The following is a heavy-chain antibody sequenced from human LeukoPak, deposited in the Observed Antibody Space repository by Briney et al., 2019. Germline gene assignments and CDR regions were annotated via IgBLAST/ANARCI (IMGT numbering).Heavy chain of an antibody. CDR3: ARAPTTVTTNFDY. D-gene: IGHD4-17*01. J-gene: IGHJ4*02. CDR1: GGSISSYY. CDR2: IYTSGST. V-gene: IGHV4-4*07. Sequence: PSETLSLTCTVSGGSISSYYWSWIRQPAGKGLEWIGRIYTSGSTNYNPSLKSRVTISVDKSKNQFSLKLSSVTAADTDVYYCARAPTTVTTNFDYWGQGTLVTVSS.